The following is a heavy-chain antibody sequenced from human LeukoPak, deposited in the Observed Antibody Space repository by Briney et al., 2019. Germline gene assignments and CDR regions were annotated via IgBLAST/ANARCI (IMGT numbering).Heavy chain of an antibody. CDR2: INHSGST. Sequence: SETLSLTCAVYGGSFSNNYWNWISQPRGKGLEWIGEINHSGSTNYNPSLKSRVTISVDTSKNQFSLKLSSVTAADTAVYYCARRRSSIRYFDLWGRGTLVTVSS. V-gene: IGHV4-34*01. CDR1: GGSFSNNY. D-gene: IGHD6-13*01. J-gene: IGHJ2*01. CDR3: ARRRSSIRYFDL.